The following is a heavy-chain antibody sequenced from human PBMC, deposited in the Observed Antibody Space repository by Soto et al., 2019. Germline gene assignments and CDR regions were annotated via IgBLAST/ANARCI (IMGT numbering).Heavy chain of an antibody. J-gene: IGHJ4*02. CDR3: AKVELGTGERGYFDY. D-gene: IGHD7-27*01. CDR2: ISGSGGST. V-gene: IGHV3-23*01. Sequence: GGSLRLSCAASGFTFSSYAMSWVRQAPGKGLEWVSAISGSGGSTYYADSVKGRFTISRDNSKNTLYLQMNSLRAEDTAVYYCAKVELGTGERGYFDYWGQGTLVTVSS. CDR1: GFTFSSYA.